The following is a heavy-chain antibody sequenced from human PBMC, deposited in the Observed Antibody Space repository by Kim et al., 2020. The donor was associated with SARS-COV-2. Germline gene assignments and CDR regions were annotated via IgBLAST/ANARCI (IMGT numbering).Heavy chain of an antibody. V-gene: IGHV3-30*04. CDR2: ISYDGSNK. CDR3: ARDQYSSGWDDAFDI. CDR1: GFTFSSYA. Sequence: GGSLRLSCAASGFTFSSYAMHWVRQAPGKGLEWVAVISYDGSNKYYADSVKGRFTISRDNSKNTLYLQMNSLRAEDTAVYYCARDQYSSGWDDAFDIWGQGTMVTVSS. D-gene: IGHD6-19*01. J-gene: IGHJ3*02.